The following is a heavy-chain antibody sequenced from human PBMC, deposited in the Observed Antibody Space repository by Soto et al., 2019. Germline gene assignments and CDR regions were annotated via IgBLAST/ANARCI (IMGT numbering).Heavy chain of an antibody. Sequence: GGSLRLSCAASGFTFSSYSMNWVRQAPGKGLEWVSSISSSSSYIYYADSVKGRFTIFRDNAKNSLYLQMNSLRAEDTAVYYCARDRGADDFWSGYYTTPFDYWGQGTLVTVSS. CDR1: GFTFSSYS. D-gene: IGHD3-3*01. V-gene: IGHV3-21*01. CDR2: ISSSSSYI. J-gene: IGHJ4*02. CDR3: ARDRGADDFWSGYYTTPFDY.